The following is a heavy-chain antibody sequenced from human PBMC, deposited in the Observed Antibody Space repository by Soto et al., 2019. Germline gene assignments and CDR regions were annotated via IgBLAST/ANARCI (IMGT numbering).Heavy chain of an antibody. CDR2: ITPFNGNT. Sequence: SVKVSCKGSGNTFTYVYLPWVRQAPGQALEWMGWITPFNGNTKYAQPFPDRVTFTGAPSLNPASMELSSLRSDDPALFYCASGRYDSRVSFDYWGQGT. V-gene: IGHV1-45*02. CDR3: ASGRYDSRVSFDY. J-gene: IGHJ4*02. D-gene: IGHD3-16*01. CDR1: GNTFTYVY.